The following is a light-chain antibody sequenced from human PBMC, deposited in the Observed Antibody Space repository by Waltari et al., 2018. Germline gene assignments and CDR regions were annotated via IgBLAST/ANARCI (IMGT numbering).Light chain of an antibody. CDR3: QQYLTLPYS. CDR1: QSVLYRSNYKNY. J-gene: IGKJ2*03. Sequence: ELNQSPDSLPVTLGERATINCKSSQSVLYRSNYKNYLAWFQQKPGQPPKLLIRWASTRESGVPDRFSGSGSDTDFTLTISSLQAEDVAVYYCQQYLTLPYSFGQGTKLEIK. CDR2: WAS. V-gene: IGKV4-1*01.